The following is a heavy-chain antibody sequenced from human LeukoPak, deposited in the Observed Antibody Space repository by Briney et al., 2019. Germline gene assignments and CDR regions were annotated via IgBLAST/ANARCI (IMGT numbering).Heavy chain of an antibody. CDR1: GFPFSSYS. CDR3: VRVKGTHFDF. J-gene: IGHJ4*02. D-gene: IGHD1-1*01. CDR2: ISASGSNI. V-gene: IGHV3-48*01. Sequence: PGGSLRLSCAASGFPFSSYSMNWVRQAPGKGLEWVSYISASGSNIYYLDAVKGRFTVSRDNAMNSLFLQMNRPGVEDTAIYYCVRVKGTHFDFWGQGTLVTVSS.